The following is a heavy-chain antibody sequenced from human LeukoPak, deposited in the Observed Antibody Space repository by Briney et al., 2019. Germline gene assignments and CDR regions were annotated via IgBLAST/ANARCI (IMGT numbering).Heavy chain of an antibody. D-gene: IGHD4-11*01. J-gene: IGHJ4*02. V-gene: IGHV4-34*01. CDR3: ARRSRLYSNYGY. CDR2: INHSGST. Sequence: PSETLSLTCAVYGGSFSGYYWSWIRQPPGKGLEWIGEINHSGSTNYNPSLKSRVTISVDTSKNQFSLKLSSVTAADTAVYYCARRSRLYSNYGYWGQGTLVTVSS. CDR1: GGSFSGYY.